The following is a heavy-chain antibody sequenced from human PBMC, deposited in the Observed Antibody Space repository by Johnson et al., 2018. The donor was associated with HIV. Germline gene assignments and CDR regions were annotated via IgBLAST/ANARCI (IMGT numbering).Heavy chain of an antibody. D-gene: IGHD6-13*01. Sequence: VQLVESGGGVVQPGRSLRLSCAASGFTFSNYAMHWVRQAPGKGLEWVAVISYDGSKKNYADSVKGRFTISRDNSKNTLYLQMNSLRAEDTAVYYCARDDLGNPFSSYDAFDIWGQGTMVTVSS. J-gene: IGHJ3*02. CDR3: ARDDLGNPFSSYDAFDI. V-gene: IGHV3-30-3*01. CDR1: GFTFSNYA. CDR2: ISYDGSKK.